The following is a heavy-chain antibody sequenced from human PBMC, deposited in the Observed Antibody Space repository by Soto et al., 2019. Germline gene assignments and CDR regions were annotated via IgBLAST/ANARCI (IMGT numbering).Heavy chain of an antibody. D-gene: IGHD3-10*01. CDR3: ATDVHPLELGY. V-gene: IGHV1-24*01. CDR1: GYTLSELS. CDR2: FDPENGET. Sequence: ASVKVSCXVSGYTLSELSMHWVRQAPGKGLEWMGSFDPENGETIYAQKFQGRVTMTEDTSTDTAYMQLSSLRSDDTAVYYCATDVHPLELGYWGLGTLVTVS. J-gene: IGHJ4*01.